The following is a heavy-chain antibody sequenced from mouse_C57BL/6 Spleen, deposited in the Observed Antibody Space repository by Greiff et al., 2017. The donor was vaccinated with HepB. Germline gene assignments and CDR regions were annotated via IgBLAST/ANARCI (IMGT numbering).Heavy chain of an antibody. CDR2: ISDGGSYT. D-gene: IGHD1-1*01. V-gene: IGHV5-4*01. CDR1: GFTFSSYA. Sequence: EVQLVESGGGLVKPGGSLKLSCAASGFTFSSYAMSWVRQTPEKRLEWVATISDGGSYTYYPDNVKGRFTISRDNAKNNLYLQMSHLKSEDTAMYYCARAGEFITNAMDYWGQGTSVTVSS. J-gene: IGHJ4*01. CDR3: ARAGEFITNAMDY.